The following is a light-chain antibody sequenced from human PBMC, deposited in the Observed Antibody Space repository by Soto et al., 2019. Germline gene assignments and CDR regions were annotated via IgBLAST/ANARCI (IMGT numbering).Light chain of an antibody. V-gene: IGKV3-15*01. CDR3: QQNKSWLTWP. J-gene: IGKJ1*01. CDR2: GSS. CDR1: QSISGN. Sequence: EIVMTQSPATVSVSPGERVTLSCRASQSISGNLAWYQQKPGQASRLLIYGSSTRATGIPGRFSGSGSGTAFPLPISTRQSEIFAVYSCQQNKSWLTWPFGQGTQVNIK.